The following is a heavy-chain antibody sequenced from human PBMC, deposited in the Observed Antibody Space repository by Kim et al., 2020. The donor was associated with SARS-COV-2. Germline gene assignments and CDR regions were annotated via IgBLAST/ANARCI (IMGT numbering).Heavy chain of an antibody. CDR2: IYYSGST. CDR1: GGSISSYY. V-gene: IGHV4-59*01. Sequence: SETLSLTCTVSGGSISSYYWSWIRQPPGKGLEWIGYIYYSGSTNYNPSLKSRVTISVDTSKNQFSLKLSSVTAADTAVYYCARDGSGWYVGRHYYYYGMDVWGQGTTVTVSS. J-gene: IGHJ6*02. CDR3: ARDGSGWYVGRHYYYYGMDV. D-gene: IGHD6-19*01.